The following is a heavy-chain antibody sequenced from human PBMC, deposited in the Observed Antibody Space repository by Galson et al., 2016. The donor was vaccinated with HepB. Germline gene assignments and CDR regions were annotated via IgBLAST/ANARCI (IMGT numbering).Heavy chain of an antibody. CDR1: GFTFSSYS. CDR2: ISSSSSYI. CDR3: AREGPNYYGSGSYWYYFDY. Sequence: SLRLSCAASGFTFSSYSMNWVRQAPGKGLEWVSSISSSSSYIYYADSVKGRFTISRDNAKNSLYLQMNSLRAEDTAVYYCAREGPNYYGSGSYWYYFDYWGQGTTVTVAS. J-gene: IGHJ4*03. D-gene: IGHD3-10*01. V-gene: IGHV3-21*01.